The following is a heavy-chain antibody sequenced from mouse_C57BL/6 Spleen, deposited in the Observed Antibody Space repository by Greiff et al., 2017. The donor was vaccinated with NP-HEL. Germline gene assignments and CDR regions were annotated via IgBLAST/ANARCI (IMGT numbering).Heavy chain of an antibody. D-gene: IGHD1-1*01. CDR2: IYPGDGDT. CDR3: ARWPGSSDYFDY. J-gene: IGHJ2*01. V-gene: IGHV1-82*01. Sequence: QVQLQQSGPELVKPGASVKISCKASGYAFSSSWMNWVKQRPGKGLEWIGRIYPGDGDTNYNGKFKGKATLTADKSSSTAYMQLSSLTSEDSAVYFCARWPGSSDYFDYWGQGTTLTVSS. CDR1: GYAFSSSW.